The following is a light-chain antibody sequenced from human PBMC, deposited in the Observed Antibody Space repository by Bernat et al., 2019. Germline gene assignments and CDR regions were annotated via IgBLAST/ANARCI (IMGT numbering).Light chain of an antibody. J-gene: IGLJ1*01. CDR3: ASWDSSLKGYV. CDR2: SNN. Sequence: QFVLTQPPSVSAAPGQRVTISCSGSSSNIGSDTVNCYQQVPGTAPKLLIYSNNRRPSGVPDRFSGSKSGTSASLAIGGLQSEDEADYYCASWDSSLKGYVFGTGTKVTV. CDR1: SSNIGSDT. V-gene: IGLV1-44*01.